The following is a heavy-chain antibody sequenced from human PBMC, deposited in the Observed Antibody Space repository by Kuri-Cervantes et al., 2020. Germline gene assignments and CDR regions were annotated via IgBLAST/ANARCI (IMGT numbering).Heavy chain of an antibody. CDR3: ARSGSYYPTIDY. CDR1: GFTFSSYG. V-gene: IGHV3-30*03. J-gene: IGHJ4*02. Sequence: GESLKISCAASGFTFSSYGMHWVRQAPGKGLEWVAVISYDGSNKYYADSVKGRFTISRDNSKDTLYLQMNSLRAEDTAVYYCARSGSYYPTIDYWGQGTLVTVSS. D-gene: IGHD1-26*01. CDR2: ISYDGSNK.